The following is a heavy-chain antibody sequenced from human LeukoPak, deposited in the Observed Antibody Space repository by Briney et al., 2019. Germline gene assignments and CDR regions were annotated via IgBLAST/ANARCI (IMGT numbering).Heavy chain of an antibody. V-gene: IGHV4-59*01. J-gene: IGHJ4*02. D-gene: IGHD2-8*02. CDR3: AKVGPGGHLDS. CDR1: GVSISSYY. CDR2: THSSAST. Sequence: SETLSLTCTVSGVSISSYYWTWIRQPPGKGLEWIGYTHSSASTAYNPSLNSRVTFSVDTSMNHVSLKLTSVTAADTAVYYCAKVGPGGHLDSWGQGTLVAVSS.